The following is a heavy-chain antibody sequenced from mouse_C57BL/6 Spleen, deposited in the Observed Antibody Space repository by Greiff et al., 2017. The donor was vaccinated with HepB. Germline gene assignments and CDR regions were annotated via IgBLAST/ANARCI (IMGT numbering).Heavy chain of an antibody. CDR1: GYTFTSYW. J-gene: IGHJ2*01. CDR3: AIRGHYFDY. V-gene: IGHV1-69*01. CDR2: IDPSDSYT. Sequence: QVQLQQPGAELVMPGASVKLSCKASGYTFTSYWMHWVKQRPGQGLEWIGEIDPSDSYTNYNQKFKGKSTLTVDKSSSTAYMQLSSLTSEDSAVYYCAIRGHYFDYWGQGTTLTVSS.